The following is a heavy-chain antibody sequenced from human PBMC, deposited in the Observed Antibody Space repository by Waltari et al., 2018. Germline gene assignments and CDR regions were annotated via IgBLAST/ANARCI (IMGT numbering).Heavy chain of an antibody. CDR1: GGTFSSYA. V-gene: IGHV1-69*05. J-gene: IGHJ3*02. CDR2: IIPIFGTT. CDR3: ARLWGITGTRGAFDI. Sequence: QVQLVQSGAEVKKPGSSVKVSCKASGGTFSSYAISLVRQARGQGLEWMGGIIPIFGTTNYAQKVQGRVTSTTDESTSTAYMELSSLRAEDTAVYYCARLWGITGTRGAFDIWGQGTMVTVSS. D-gene: IGHD1-20*01.